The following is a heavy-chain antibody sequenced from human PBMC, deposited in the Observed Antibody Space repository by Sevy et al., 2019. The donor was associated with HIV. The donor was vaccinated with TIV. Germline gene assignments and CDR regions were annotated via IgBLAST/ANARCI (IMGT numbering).Heavy chain of an antibody. CDR2: IYSDGRT. CDR1: GLSVSDNY. CDR3: AKVWTQAGAFDI. V-gene: IGHV3-66*01. D-gene: IGHD1-1*01. J-gene: IGHJ3*02. Sequence: GGSLRLSCAASGLSVSDNYMNWVRQAPGKGLELVSVIYSDGRTYYADSVKGRFTISRDNSKNTLYLQMNSLRAEDTAVYYCAKVWTQAGAFDIWGQGTMVTVSS.